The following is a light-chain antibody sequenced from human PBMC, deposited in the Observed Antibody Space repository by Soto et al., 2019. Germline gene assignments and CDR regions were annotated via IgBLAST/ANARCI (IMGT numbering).Light chain of an antibody. CDR1: QSVSSN. CDR3: QQYNNWPPLT. V-gene: IGKV3-15*01. J-gene: IGKJ4*01. CDR2: GAS. Sequence: EMVMTQSPATLSVSPGERATLSCSASQSVSSNLAWYQQKPGQAPRRLIYGASTRATGIPARFSGSGSGTEFTLTISSLQSEDFAVYYCQQYNNWPPLTFGGGTKVEIK.